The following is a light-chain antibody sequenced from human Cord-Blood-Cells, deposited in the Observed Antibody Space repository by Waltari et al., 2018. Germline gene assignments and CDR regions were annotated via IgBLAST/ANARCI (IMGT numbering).Light chain of an antibody. J-gene: IGLJ2*01. CDR1: SSDVGGYNY. CDR3: CSYAGSYV. V-gene: IGLV2-11*01. Sequence: QSALTQPRSVSGSPGQSVTISCTGTSSDVGGYNYVSWYQQHPGKAPKLVIYDVSKRPSGVPVRFSGSKSGNTASLTISGLQAEDEADYYCCSYAGSYVFGGGTKLTVL. CDR2: DVS.